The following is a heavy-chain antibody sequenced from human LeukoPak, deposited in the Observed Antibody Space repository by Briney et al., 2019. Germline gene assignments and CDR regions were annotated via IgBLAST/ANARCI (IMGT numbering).Heavy chain of an antibody. J-gene: IGHJ6*02. CDR1: GFTFSGSA. V-gene: IGHV3-73*01. Sequence: GGSLRLSCAASGFTFSGSAMHWVRQASGKGLEWVGLIRSKANSYATAYAASVKGRFTISRDDSKNTAYLQTNSLKTEDTAVYYCTRESYVSGSFGPFVWGQGTTVTVS. D-gene: IGHD3-10*01. CDR3: TRESYVSGSFGPFV. CDR2: IRSKANSYAT.